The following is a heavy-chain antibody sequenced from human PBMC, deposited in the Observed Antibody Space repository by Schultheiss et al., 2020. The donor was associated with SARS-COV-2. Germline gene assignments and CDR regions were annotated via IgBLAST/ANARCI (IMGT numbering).Heavy chain of an antibody. J-gene: IGHJ4*02. Sequence: GGSLRLSCAASGFTFSSYSMNWVRQAPGKGLEWVSAISGSGGSTYYADSVKGRFTISRDNSKNTLYLQMNSLRAEDTAVYYCVEGGNSLDYWGQGTLVTVSS. D-gene: IGHD4-23*01. CDR1: GFTFSSYS. CDR3: VEGGNSLDY. CDR2: ISGSGGST. V-gene: IGHV3-23*01.